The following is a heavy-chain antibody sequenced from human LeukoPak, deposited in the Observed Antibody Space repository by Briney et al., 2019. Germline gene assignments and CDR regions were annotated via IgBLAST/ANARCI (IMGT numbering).Heavy chain of an antibody. CDR2: IYYSGST. V-gene: IGHV4-59*01. CDR1: AGSISSYY. D-gene: IGHD6-19*01. Sequence: KPSETLSLTCTVSAGSISSYYWSWIRQPPGKGLEWIGYIYYSGSTNYNPSLKSRVTISVDTSKNQFSLKLSSVTAADTAVYYCARSSSGWHNWFDPLGPGNPGHRLL. J-gene: IGHJ5*02. CDR3: ARSSSGWHNWFDP.